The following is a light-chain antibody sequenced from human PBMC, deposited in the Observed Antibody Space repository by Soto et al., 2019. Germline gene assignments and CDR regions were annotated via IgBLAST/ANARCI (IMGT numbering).Light chain of an antibody. CDR2: DAS. Sequence: EPVLTQSPATLSVSPGERATLSCRASQSVSRYLAWYQQKPGQAPRLLIYDASNRATGIPARFSGSGSGTDFTLTISSLEPEDFAVYYCQQRSNWPTITFGQGTRLE. V-gene: IGKV3-11*01. CDR3: QQRSNWPTIT. CDR1: QSVSRY. J-gene: IGKJ5*01.